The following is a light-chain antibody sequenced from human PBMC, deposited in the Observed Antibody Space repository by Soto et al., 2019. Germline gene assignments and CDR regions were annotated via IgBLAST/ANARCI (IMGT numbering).Light chain of an antibody. Sequence: EIVMTQSPATLSVSPGERATLSCRASQSVSSNLAWYQQKPGQAPRLLIYGSSTRATDIPARFSGSGSGTEFTLTISSLQSEDFAVYYCQQYNNWPPAVFGPGTKVDIK. V-gene: IGKV3-15*01. CDR1: QSVSSN. CDR2: GSS. CDR3: QQYNNWPPAV. J-gene: IGKJ3*01.